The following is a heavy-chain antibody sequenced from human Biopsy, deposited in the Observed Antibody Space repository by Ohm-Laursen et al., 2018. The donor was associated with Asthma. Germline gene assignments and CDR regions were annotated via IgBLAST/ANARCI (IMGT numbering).Heavy chain of an antibody. CDR3: ARERMFFYDSSGYGAFDI. V-gene: IGHV4-31*03. CDR2: ISYTGTT. CDR1: GGSINIGDYY. J-gene: IGHJ3*02. D-gene: IGHD3-22*01. Sequence: TLSLTCIVSGGSINIGDYYWSWIRQHPVKGLEWIGYISYTGTTYYNPSLKSRISMTVDTSKIQFSLKLSSVTAADTAIYYCARERMFFYDSSGYGAFDIWGQGTLVTVSS.